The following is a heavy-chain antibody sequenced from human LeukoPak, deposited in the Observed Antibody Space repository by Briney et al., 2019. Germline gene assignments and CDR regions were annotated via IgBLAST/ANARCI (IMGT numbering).Heavy chain of an antibody. J-gene: IGHJ4*02. V-gene: IGHV1-2*02. D-gene: IGHD1-26*01. CDR3: ARSLSRIVGASYYFDY. Sequence: GASVKVSCKASGYTFTGYYMHWVRQAPGQGLEWMGWINPNSGGTNYAQKFQGRATMTRDTSISTAYMELSRLRSDDTAVYYCARSLSRIVGASYYFDYWGQGTLVTVSS. CDR1: GYTFTGYY. CDR2: INPNSGGT.